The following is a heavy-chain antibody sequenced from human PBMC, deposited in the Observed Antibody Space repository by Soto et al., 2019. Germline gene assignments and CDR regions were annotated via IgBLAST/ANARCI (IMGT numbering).Heavy chain of an antibody. CDR3: VKDGNEYNSGWYAPSLDY. J-gene: IGHJ4*02. Sequence: ASVKVSCKASGYTFTSYGISWVRQAPGQGLEWVGWISAYNGNTHFAQNLQGRVTMTTDTSTSTAYMELNSLRPEDTAVYFCVKDGNEYNSGWYAPSLDYWGQGTLVTVSS. V-gene: IGHV1-18*01. D-gene: IGHD6-19*01. CDR2: ISAYNGNT. CDR1: GYTFTSYG.